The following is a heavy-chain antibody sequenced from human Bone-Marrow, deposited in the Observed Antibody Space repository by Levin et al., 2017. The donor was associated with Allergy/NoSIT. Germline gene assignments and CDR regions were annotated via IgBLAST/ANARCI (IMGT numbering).Heavy chain of an antibody. V-gene: IGHV3-15*01. CDR1: GFTFSNAW. CDR2: IKSKTDGGTT. D-gene: IGHD4-17*01. CDR3: TTFFSYGDYELRFDY. Sequence: LSLTCAASGFTFSNAWMSWVRQAPGKGLEWVGRIKSKTDGGTTDYAAPVKGRFTISRDDSKNTLYLQMNSLKTEDTAVYYCTTFFSYGDYELRFDYWGQGTLVTVSS. J-gene: IGHJ4*02.